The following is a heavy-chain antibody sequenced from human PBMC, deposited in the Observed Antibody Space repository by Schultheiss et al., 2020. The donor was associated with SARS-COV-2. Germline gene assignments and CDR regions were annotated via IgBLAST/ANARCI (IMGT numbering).Heavy chain of an antibody. CDR3: ARDTHVALYYYGMDV. Sequence: GGSLRLSCAASGFTVSSNYMSWVRQAPGKGLEWVSVIYSGGSTYYADSVKGRFTISRDNSKNTLYLQMNSLRAEDTAVYYCARDTHVALYYYGMDVWGQGTTVTVSS. D-gene: IGHD5-12*01. V-gene: IGHV3-53*05. CDR2: IYSGGST. J-gene: IGHJ6*02. CDR1: GFTVSSNY.